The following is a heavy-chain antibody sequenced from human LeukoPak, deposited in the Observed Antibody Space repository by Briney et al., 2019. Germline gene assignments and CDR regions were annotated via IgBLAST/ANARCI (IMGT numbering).Heavy chain of an antibody. CDR1: GGSISSYY. J-gene: IGHJ4*02. Sequence: SETLSLTCTVSGGSISSYYWSWIRQPPGKGLEWIGYIYYSGSTNYNPSLKSRVTISVDTSKNQFSLKLSSVTAADTAVYYCARARVPAAPYFDYWGQGTLVTVSS. CDR2: IYYSGST. V-gene: IGHV4-59*01. CDR3: ARARVPAAPYFDY. D-gene: IGHD2-2*01.